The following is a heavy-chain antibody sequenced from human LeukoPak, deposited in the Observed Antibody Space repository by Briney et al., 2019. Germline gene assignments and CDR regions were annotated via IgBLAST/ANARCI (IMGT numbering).Heavy chain of an antibody. J-gene: IGHJ4*02. CDR3: ASSTSWLGWWYFDY. CDR2: ISSSSSYI. D-gene: IGHD2-2*01. Sequence: PGGSLRLSCAASGFTFSSYSMNWVRQAPGKGLEWVSSISSSSSYIYYADSVKGRFTISRDNAKNSLYVQMNSLRAEATAVYYCASSTSWLGWWYFDYWGQGTLVTVSS. CDR1: GFTFSSYS. V-gene: IGHV3-21*01.